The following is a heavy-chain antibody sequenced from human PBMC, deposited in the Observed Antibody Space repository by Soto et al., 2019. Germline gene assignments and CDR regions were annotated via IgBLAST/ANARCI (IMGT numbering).Heavy chain of an antibody. J-gene: IGHJ6*02. V-gene: IGHV5-51*06. CDR2: SCPGDSYT. CDR1: GYSFTSYW. Sequence: GESLEISCKGSGYSFTSYWIGWVRQMPGKVLDLMGISCPGDSYTGXXPAFQGQXXIAAGKCISTXDLQWXGVKASDTAMYYCARGDYYYYGMDVCGQGTTVTVS. CDR3: ARGDYYYYGMDV.